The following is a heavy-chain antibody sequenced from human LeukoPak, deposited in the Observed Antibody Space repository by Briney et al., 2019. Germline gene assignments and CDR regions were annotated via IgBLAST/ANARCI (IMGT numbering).Heavy chain of an antibody. CDR2: IYYSGST. J-gene: IGHJ4*02. Sequence: PSETLSLTCTVSGGSISGYYWSWIRQPPGKGLEWIGYIYYSGSTNYNPSLKSQVTISVDTSKNQFSLKLSSVTAADTAVYYCARHRSSSLYFDYWGQGTLVTVSS. D-gene: IGHD6-6*01. V-gene: IGHV4-59*08. CDR3: ARHRSSSLYFDY. CDR1: GGSISGYY.